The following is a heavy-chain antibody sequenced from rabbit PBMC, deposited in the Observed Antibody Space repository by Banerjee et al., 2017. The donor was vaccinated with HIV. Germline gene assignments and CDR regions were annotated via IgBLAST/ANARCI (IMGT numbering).Heavy chain of an antibody. D-gene: IGHD1-1*01. CDR1: GFDFSSYG. J-gene: IGHJ4*01. CDR3: ARDPLSYATSSLHYNL. Sequence: QQQLEESGGGLVQPEGSLTLTCTASGFDFSSYGASWVRQAPGKGLEWIACIDTGRDSRTDYASWAKGRFTMSKTSSTTVTLQMNSLTAADTATYFCARDPLSYATSSLHYNLWGQGTLVTVS. CDR2: IDTGRDSRT. V-gene: IGHV1S45*01.